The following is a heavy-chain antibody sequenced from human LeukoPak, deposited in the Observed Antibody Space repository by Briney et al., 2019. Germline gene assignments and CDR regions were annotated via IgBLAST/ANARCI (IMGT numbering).Heavy chain of an antibody. V-gene: IGHV3-21*01. CDR1: GFTFSSYS. CDR3: ARGWFGESYLATNH. Sequence: GGFLRLSCAASGFTFSSYSMNWVRQAPGKGLEWVSSISSSSSYIYYADSVKGRFTISRDNAKNSLYLQMNSLRAEDTAVYYCARGWFGESYLATNHWGQGTLVTVSS. J-gene: IGHJ4*02. CDR2: ISSSSSYI. D-gene: IGHD3-10*01.